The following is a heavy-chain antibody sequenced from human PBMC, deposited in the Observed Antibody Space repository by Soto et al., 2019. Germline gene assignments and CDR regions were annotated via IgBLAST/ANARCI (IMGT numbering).Heavy chain of an antibody. CDR2: ISSRSDI. D-gene: IGHD2-2*02. V-gene: IGHV3-21*01. CDR3: AREYTAWPLAYGLDV. CDR1: GFTFSNFS. Sequence: PGGSLRLSCVGSGFTFSNFSIDWVRQASGKGLEWVSSISSRSDIYYADSVKGRCTISRDNAKNSVSLQMNSLRAEDTAVYYCAREYTAWPLAYGLDVWGQGTTVT. J-gene: IGHJ6*02.